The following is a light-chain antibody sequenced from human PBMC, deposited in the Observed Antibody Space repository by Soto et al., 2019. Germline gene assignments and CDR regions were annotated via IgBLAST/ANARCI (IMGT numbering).Light chain of an antibody. CDR1: QSVLYSSNNKNY. Sequence: DIVMTQSPDSLAVSLGERATINCKSSQSVLYSSNNKNYLAWYQQKPGQPPKLLIYWASTRESGVPDRFSGSGSGTDFTLTISSLQAEDVAIYYCQQYYGFPPSTFGQGTRLEV. CDR2: WAS. V-gene: IGKV4-1*01. CDR3: QQYYGFPPST. J-gene: IGKJ5*01.